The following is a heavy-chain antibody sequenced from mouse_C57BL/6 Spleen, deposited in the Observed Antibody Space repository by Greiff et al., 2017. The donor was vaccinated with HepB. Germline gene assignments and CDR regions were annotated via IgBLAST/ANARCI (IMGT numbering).Heavy chain of an antibody. D-gene: IGHD1-1*02. CDR1: GFNIKDYY. CDR2: IDPEDGDT. J-gene: IGHJ2*01. CDR3: TLWSLHYFDY. Sequence: VQLQQSGAELVRPGASVKLSCTASGFNIKDYYMHWVKQRPEQGLEWIGRIDPEDGDTEYAPKFQGKATMTADTSSNTAYLQLSSLTTEDTAVYYCTLWSLHYFDYWGQGTTLTVSS. V-gene: IGHV14-1*01.